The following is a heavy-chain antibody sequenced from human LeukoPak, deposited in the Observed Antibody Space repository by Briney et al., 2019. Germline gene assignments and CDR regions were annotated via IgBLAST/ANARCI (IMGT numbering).Heavy chain of an antibody. CDR2: IKQDGSKK. J-gene: IGHJ4*02. CDR1: GFTFSSYW. D-gene: IGHD4-17*01. V-gene: IGHV3-7*03. Sequence: GGSLRLSCAASGFTFSSYWMTWVRQAPGKGLEWVANIKQDGSKKYYVDSVKGRLTISRDNANNSLCLQMNSLRAEDTAVYYCARPRTVTTRFAPIDYWGQETLVTVSS. CDR3: ARPRTVTTRFAPIDY.